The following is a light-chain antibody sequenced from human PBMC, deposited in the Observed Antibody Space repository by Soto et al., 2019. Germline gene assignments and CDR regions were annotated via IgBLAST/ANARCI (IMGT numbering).Light chain of an antibody. Sequence: QSVLTQPPSSSGTPGQRVTISCSGRSSNIGSNTVNWYQQHPGTAPKLLIYSNNQRPSGVPDRCSGAKYGTSASLVISGLQYADEADDYCSAWYDSRNGPVFGGGTKLTVL. CDR2: SNN. CDR1: SSNIGSNT. V-gene: IGLV1-44*01. J-gene: IGLJ2*01. CDR3: SAWYDSRNGPV.